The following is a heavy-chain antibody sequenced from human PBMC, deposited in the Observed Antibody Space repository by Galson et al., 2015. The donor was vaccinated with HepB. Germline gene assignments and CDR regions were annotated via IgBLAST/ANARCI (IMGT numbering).Heavy chain of an antibody. CDR2: INAGNANT. D-gene: IGHD4-17*01. CDR3: ARDGDTVTSRYYFDF. J-gene: IGHJ4*02. CDR1: GYTLTVHA. Sequence: SVKVSCKASGYTLTVHALHWLRQAPGQRPEWLGRINAGNANTRYSEKFQGRVTITRDTSANTAYMELSSLGSEDTAVYYCARDGDTVTSRYYFDFWGQGTLVTVSS. V-gene: IGHV1-3*01.